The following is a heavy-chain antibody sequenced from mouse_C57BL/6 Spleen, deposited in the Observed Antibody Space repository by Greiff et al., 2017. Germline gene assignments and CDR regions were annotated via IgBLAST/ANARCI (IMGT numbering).Heavy chain of an antibody. CDR2: INYDGSST. Sequence: EVKLMESEGGLVQPGSSMKLSCTASGFTFSDYYMAWVRQVPEKGLEWVANINYDGSSTYYLDSLKSRFIISRDNAKNILYLQMSSLKSEDTATYYCAREGDGGFWYFDVWGTGTTVTVSS. V-gene: IGHV5-16*01. CDR3: AREGDGGFWYFDV. CDR1: GFTFSDYY. D-gene: IGHD3-2*02. J-gene: IGHJ1*03.